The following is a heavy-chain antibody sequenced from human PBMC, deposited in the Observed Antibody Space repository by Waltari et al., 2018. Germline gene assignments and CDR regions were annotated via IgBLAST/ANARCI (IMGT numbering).Heavy chain of an antibody. CDR3: ARESTTMVRGVGYYYYGKDV. V-gene: IGHV3-74*01. Sequence: EVQLVESGGGLVHPGGSLRLSCAASGFAFSRYGLHWVRQATGKGLVWVARISSDGSRTSYADSVKGRFTISRDNAKNTLYLQMNSLRAEDTALYYCARESTTMVRGVGYYYYGKDVWGQGTTVTVSS. CDR1: GFAFSRYG. D-gene: IGHD3-10*01. J-gene: IGHJ6*02. CDR2: ISSDGSRT.